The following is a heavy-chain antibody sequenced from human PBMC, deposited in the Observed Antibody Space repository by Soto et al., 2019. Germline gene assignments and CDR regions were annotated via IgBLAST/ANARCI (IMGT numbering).Heavy chain of an antibody. J-gene: IGHJ5*02. CDR1: GYGFTSEW. Sequence: GESLKVSWKGSGYGFTSEWIGWVRQMPGKGLEWMGIIYPGDSDARYSPSFQGQVTISADKSISTAYLQWSSLKASDTAMYYCARFDPNWFDPWGQGTLVTVSS. V-gene: IGHV5-51*01. CDR2: IYPGDSDA. CDR3: ARFDPNWFDP.